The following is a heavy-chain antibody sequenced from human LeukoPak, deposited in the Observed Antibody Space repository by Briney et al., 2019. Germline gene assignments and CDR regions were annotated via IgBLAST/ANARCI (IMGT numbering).Heavy chain of an antibody. CDR3: ARAFTIFGVVTPRSGMDV. CDR1: GYTFTSYG. D-gene: IGHD3-3*01. V-gene: IGHV1-69*04. Sequence: ASVKVSCKASGYTFTSYGISWVRQAPGQGLEWMGRIIPILGIANYAQKFLGRVTITADKSTSTAYMELSSLRSEDTAVYYCARAFTIFGVVTPRSGMDVWGQGTTVTVSS. J-gene: IGHJ6*02. CDR2: IIPILGIA.